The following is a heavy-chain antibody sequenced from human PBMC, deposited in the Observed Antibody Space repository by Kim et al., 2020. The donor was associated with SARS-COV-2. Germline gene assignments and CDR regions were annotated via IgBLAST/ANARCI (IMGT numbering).Heavy chain of an antibody. CDR3: ARVMVERMDRGVTRWFDT. CDR2: ISAHNGNT. V-gene: IGHV1-18*01. Sequence: ASVKVSCKASGHTFTSYDIIWVRQAPGQGLEWMGWISAHNGNTNYAQRLQGRVTMTTDTSTGTTYMELRSLRSDDTAVYYCARVMVERMDRGVTRWFDTWGQGTLVTVSS. CDR1: GHTFTSYD. J-gene: IGHJ5*02. D-gene: IGHD3-10*01.